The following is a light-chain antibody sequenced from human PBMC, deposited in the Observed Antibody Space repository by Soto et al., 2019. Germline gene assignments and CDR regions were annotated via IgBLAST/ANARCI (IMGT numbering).Light chain of an antibody. CDR3: QHYIKWPLT. CDR1: QSLSRN. J-gene: IGKJ4*01. CDR2: AAS. V-gene: IGKV3-15*01. Sequence: EIVMTQSPATLSVSPGERATLSCRASQSLSRNLAWYQQKPGQAPRLLIYAASTRGTGVPARFSGSGSGTEFTLTNNSLQSEDFAVYYCQHYIKWPLTFGGGTKVEI.